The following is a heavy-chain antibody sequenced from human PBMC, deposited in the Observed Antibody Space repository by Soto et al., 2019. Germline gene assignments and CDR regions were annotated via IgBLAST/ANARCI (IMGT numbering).Heavy chain of an antibody. CDR1: GYTLTNYA. CDR2: IDPGSGKA. J-gene: IGHJ4*02. CDR3: TIDLNGGSPFDY. V-gene: IGHV1-3*01. D-gene: IGHD2-8*01. Sequence: QVQLVQSGAEVKKPGASVRLSCKPSGYTLTNYAIHWVRQAAGQGLEWLAWIDPGSGKATYSQKVQGRLILSRDNSASTFYMDLTSLTSEDTAVYFCTIDLNGGSPFDYWSQGALVTVSS.